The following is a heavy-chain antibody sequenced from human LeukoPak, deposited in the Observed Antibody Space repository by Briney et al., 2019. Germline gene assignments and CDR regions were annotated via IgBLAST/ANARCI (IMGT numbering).Heavy chain of an antibody. Sequence: GGSLRLSCEVSGFSFTRYSFNWVRQAPGKGLEWISYISFGRIITYYADSVKGRFTISRDNDKDSVFLEMNSLRVEDTAVYYCAKDTSIGKYCTNGVCSPFDYWGQGTLVTVSS. D-gene: IGHD2-8*01. CDR3: AKDTSIGKYCTNGVCSPFDY. J-gene: IGHJ4*02. CDR2: ISFGRIIT. CDR1: GFSFTRYS. V-gene: IGHV3-48*01.